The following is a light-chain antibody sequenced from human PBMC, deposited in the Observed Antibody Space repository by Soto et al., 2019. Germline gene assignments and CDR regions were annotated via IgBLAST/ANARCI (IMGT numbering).Light chain of an antibody. J-gene: IGKJ4*01. CDR2: EAS. Sequence: EIVLTQSPGTLSLSPGERATLSCRASQSVGSQLAWYQQKPGQAPRLLTYEASNRATGIPARFSGSGSGTDFTLTISSLEPEDFALYYCQQRSDWPLTFGGGTQVEIK. CDR3: QQRSDWPLT. CDR1: QSVGSQ. V-gene: IGKV3-11*01.